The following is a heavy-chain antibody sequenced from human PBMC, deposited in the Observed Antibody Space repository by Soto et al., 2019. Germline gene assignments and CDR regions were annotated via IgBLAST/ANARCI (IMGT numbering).Heavy chain of an antibody. CDR2: ISYDGSNK. CDR3: AKDITGTNYYYYYGMDV. V-gene: IGHV3-30*18. D-gene: IGHD1-20*01. J-gene: IGHJ6*02. CDR1: GFTFSSYG. Sequence: PVGSLRLFCAASGFTFSSYGMHWVRQAPGKGLEWVAVISYDGSNKYYADSVKGRFTISRDNSKNTLYLQMNSLRAEDTAVHYCAKDITGTNYYYYYGMDVWGQGTTVTVS.